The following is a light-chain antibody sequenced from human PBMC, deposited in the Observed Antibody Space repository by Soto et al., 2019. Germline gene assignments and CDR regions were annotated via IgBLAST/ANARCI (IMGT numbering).Light chain of an antibody. CDR3: QQLNSYPWT. CDR2: AAS. CDR1: QGISSY. J-gene: IGKJ1*01. Sequence: DIQLTQSPSFLSASVGDRVTITCRASQGISSYLAWYQQKPGKAPKLLIYAASTLQSWVPSRFSGSGSGTEFTHTIISLQPEDFATYYCQQLNSYPWTFGQGTKVEIK. V-gene: IGKV1-9*01.